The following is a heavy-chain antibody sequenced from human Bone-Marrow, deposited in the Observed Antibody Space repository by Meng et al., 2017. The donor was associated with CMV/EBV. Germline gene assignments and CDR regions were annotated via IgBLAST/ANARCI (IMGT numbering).Heavy chain of an antibody. CDR3: ARDFLRAPGIFDY. J-gene: IGHJ4*02. CDR2: IYEGGSGT. V-gene: IGHV3-23*03. Sequence: GESLKISCAASGFTFSSYTMSWVRQAPGKGLEWVSLIYEGGSGTYYADSVRGRFTISRDNSKSTLYLQMNGLRAEDTAVYYCARDFLRAPGIFDYWGQGTLVTVSS. CDR1: GFTFSSYT. D-gene: IGHD1-1*01.